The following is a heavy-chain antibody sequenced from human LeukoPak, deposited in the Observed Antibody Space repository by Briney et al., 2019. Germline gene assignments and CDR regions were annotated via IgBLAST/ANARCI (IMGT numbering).Heavy chain of an antibody. CDR1: GFTFSSYA. J-gene: IGHJ5*02. Sequence: GGSLRLSCSASGFTFSSYAMHWVRQAPGRGLEYASAISSNGGSTYYADSVKGRFTISRDNSKNTLYLQMSSPRAEDTAVYYCVKDATGARFDPWGQGTLVTVSS. CDR3: VKDATGARFDP. D-gene: IGHD1-1*01. CDR2: ISSNGGST. V-gene: IGHV3-64D*06.